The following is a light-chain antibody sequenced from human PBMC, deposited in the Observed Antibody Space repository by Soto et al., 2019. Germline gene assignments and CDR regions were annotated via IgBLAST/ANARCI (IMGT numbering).Light chain of an antibody. V-gene: IGKV4-1*01. CDR3: QQYYSTLYT. CDR2: WAS. J-gene: IGKJ2*01. Sequence: DIVMTQSPDSLAVSLGERATINCKSSQSVLYSSNNKNYLAWYQQKPGQPPKLLIYWASTRASGVPDRFSGSGSGTDFTLTISSLQAEDVAVYYCQQYYSTLYTCGQGTKLEIK. CDR1: QSVLYSSNNKNY.